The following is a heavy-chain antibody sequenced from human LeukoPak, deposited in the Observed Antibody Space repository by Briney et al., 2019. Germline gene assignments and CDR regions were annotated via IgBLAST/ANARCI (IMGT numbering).Heavy chain of an antibody. CDR3: ARHVAAAYYMDV. V-gene: IGHV4-39*01. CDR2: TYYSGSA. Sequence: PSETLSLTCTVSGGSISSSTYYWGWIRQPPGKGLEWIGSTYYSGSAYYNPSLKSRVTISVDTSKNQFSLRLSSVTAADTAVYHCARHVAAAYYMDVWGRGTTVTVSS. J-gene: IGHJ6*03. CDR1: GGSISSSTYY. D-gene: IGHD6-13*01.